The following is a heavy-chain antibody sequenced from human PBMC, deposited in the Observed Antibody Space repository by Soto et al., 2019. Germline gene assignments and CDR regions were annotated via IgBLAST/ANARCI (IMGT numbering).Heavy chain of an antibody. D-gene: IGHD3-10*01. J-gene: IGHJ6*02. CDR3: ARNRYGSGRYYYYGMDV. CDR1: GFTFSSYG. Sequence: QVQLVESGGGVVQPGRSLRLSCAASGFTFSSYGMHWVRQAPGKGLEWVAVIWYDGSNKYYADSVKGRFTISRDNSKNTLYLQMNSLRAEDTAVYYCARNRYGSGRYYYYGMDVWPRDHGHRLL. V-gene: IGHV3-33*01. CDR2: IWYDGSNK.